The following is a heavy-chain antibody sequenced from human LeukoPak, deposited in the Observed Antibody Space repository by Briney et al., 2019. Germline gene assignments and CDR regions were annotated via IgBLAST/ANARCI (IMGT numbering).Heavy chain of an antibody. J-gene: IGHJ4*02. CDR1: GGSISSHY. CDR2: IYYSGST. D-gene: IGHD3-3*01. CDR3: AATDYDFWSGESAFDY. Sequence: SETLSLTCTVSGGSISSHYWSWIRQPPGKGLEWIGYIYYSGSTNYNPSLKSRVTISVDTSKNQFSLKLSSVTAADTAVYYCAATDYDFWSGESAFDYWGQGTLFTVSS. V-gene: IGHV4-59*11.